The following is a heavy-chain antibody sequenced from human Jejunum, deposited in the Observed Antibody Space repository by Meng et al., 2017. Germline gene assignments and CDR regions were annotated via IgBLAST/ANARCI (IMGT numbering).Heavy chain of an antibody. CDR3: ARDQEGGSYYPVVDY. D-gene: IGHD1-26*01. V-gene: IGHV3-33*01. Sequence: GESLKISCAASGFTFSNYGMHWVRQAPGKGLEWVAFVCYGGVNKFYADSVKGRFTISRDNSKNTLYLQMNSLRAEDTAVYYCARDQEGGSYYPVVDYWGQGTLVTVSS. J-gene: IGHJ4*02. CDR1: GFTFSNYG. CDR2: VCYGGVNK.